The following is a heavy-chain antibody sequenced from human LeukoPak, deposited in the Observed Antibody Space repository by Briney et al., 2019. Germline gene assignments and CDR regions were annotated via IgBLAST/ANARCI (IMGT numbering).Heavy chain of an antibody. J-gene: IGHJ4*02. D-gene: IGHD2-2*01. Sequence: ASVKVSCKASGGTFSSYAISWVRQAPGQGLEWMGGIIPIVGTANYAQKFQGRVTITTDESTSTAYMELSSLRSEDTAVYYCARAPLVPATAATFDYWGQGTLVTVSS. CDR1: GGTFSSYA. V-gene: IGHV1-69*05. CDR3: ARAPLVPATAATFDY. CDR2: IIPIVGTA.